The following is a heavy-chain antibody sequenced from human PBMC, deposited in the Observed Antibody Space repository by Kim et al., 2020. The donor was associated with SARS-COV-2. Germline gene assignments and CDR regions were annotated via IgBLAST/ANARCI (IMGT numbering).Heavy chain of an antibody. CDR1: GFTFSSYE. D-gene: IGHD1-1*01. Sequence: GGSLRLSCAASGFTFSSYEMNWVRQAPGKGLEWVSYISSSGSTIYYADSVKGRFTISRDNAKNSLYLQMNSLRAEDTAVYYCARGQMGRWLQLRVSGGYFQHWGQGTLVTVSS. CDR2: ISSSGSTI. CDR3: ARGQMGRWLQLRVSGGYFQH. V-gene: IGHV3-48*03. J-gene: IGHJ1*01.